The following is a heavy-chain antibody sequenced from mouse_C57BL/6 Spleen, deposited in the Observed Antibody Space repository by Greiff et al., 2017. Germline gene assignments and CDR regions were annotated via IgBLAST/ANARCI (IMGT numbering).Heavy chain of an antibody. J-gene: IGHJ4*01. CDR1: GYTFTDYE. Sequence: VQVVEPGAELVRPGASVTLSCKASGYTFTDYEMHWVKQTPVHGLEWIGAIDPETGGTAYNQKFKGKAILTADKSSSTAYMELRSLTSEDSAVYYCKSRGGDAMDDWGQGTSVTVSS. CDR3: KSRGGDAMDD. CDR2: IDPETGGT. V-gene: IGHV1-15*01.